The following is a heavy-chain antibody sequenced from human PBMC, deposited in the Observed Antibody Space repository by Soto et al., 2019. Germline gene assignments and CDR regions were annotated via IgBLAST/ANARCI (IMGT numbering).Heavy chain of an antibody. J-gene: IGHJ6*02. CDR1: GGTFSSYA. Sequence: GASVKVSCKASGGTFSSYAISWVRQAPGQGLEWMGGIIPIFGTANYAQKFQGRVTITADESTSTAYMELSSLRSEDTAVYYCASGRYYYDSSGYHYYYYGMDVWGQGTTVTVSS. V-gene: IGHV1-69*13. CDR3: ASGRYYYDSSGYHYYYYGMDV. D-gene: IGHD3-22*01. CDR2: IIPIFGTA.